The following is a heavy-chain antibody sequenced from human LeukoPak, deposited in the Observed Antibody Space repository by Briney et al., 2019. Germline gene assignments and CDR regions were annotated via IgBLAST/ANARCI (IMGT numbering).Heavy chain of an antibody. CDR1: GGSISGYY. J-gene: IGHJ5*02. CDR3: ARDSSSSFDP. V-gene: IGHV4-59*01. Sequence: SETLSLTCTVSGGSISGYYWSWIRQPPGKGLEWIGYIYYSGSTNYNPSLKSRVTISVDTSKNQFSLKLSSVTAADTAVYYCARDSSSSFDPWGQGTLVTVSS. CDR2: IYYSGST. D-gene: IGHD6-13*01.